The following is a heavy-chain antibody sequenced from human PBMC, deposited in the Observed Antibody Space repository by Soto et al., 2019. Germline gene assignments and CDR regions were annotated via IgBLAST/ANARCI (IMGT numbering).Heavy chain of an antibody. D-gene: IGHD2-2*01. CDR1: GYTFTGYY. V-gene: IGHV1-2*04. CDR2: INPNSGGT. CDR3: ARGPLPAAMSVLDY. Sequence: QVQLVQSGAEVKKPGASVKVSCKASGYTFTGYYMHWVRQAPGQGLEWMGWINPNSGGTSYAQKFQGWVTMTRDTSISTAYMELSRLRSDDTAVYYCARGPLPAAMSVLDYWGQGTLVTVSS. J-gene: IGHJ4*02.